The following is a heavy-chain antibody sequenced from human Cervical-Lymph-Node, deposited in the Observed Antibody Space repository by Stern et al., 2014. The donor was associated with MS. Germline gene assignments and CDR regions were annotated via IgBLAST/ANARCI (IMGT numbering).Heavy chain of an antibody. CDR1: GYTFIDYY. V-gene: IGHV1-46*03. D-gene: IGHD1-26*01. J-gene: IGHJ3*01. CDR2: INLSDGAT. Sequence: VQLVESGAEVKKPGASVTVSCRTSGYTFIDYYIHWVRQAPGQGLEWMGIINLSDGATTYAQKFQGRVTMTRDTSTNTAYMQLGSLTSKDTAVFFCAREGADNDAFDVWGQGTMVTVSS. CDR3: AREGADNDAFDV.